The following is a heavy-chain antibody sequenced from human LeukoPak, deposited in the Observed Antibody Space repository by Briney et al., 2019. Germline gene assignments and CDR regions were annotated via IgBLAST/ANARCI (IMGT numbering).Heavy chain of an antibody. V-gene: IGHV3-21*01. CDR2: ISSSSSYI. CDR3: ARDSQTYDFWSGYLD. CDR1: GFTFSSYS. Sequence: GGSLRLSCAASGFTFSSYSMNWVRQAPGKGLEWVSSISSSSSYIYYADSVKGRFTISRDNAKNSLYLQMNSLRAEDTAVYYCARDSQTYDFWSGYLDWGQGTLVTVSS. J-gene: IGHJ4*02. D-gene: IGHD3-3*01.